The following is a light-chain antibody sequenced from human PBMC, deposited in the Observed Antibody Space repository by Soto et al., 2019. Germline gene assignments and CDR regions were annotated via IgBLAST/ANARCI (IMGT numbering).Light chain of an antibody. J-gene: IGKJ1*01. Sequence: EIVLTQSPGTLALSPGERATVSCRASQSVSSSSLAWYQQKRGQAPRLLIHDASSRATGIPDRFSGSGSGTKFTLTISSLEPEDSAVHHCQQYGSSWWAFGHGTKVDIK. CDR3: QQYGSSWWA. CDR1: QSVSSSS. CDR2: DAS. V-gene: IGKV3-20*01.